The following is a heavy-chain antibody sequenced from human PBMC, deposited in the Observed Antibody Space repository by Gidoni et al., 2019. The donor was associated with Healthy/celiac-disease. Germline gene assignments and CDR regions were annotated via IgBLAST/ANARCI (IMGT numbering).Heavy chain of an antibody. V-gene: IGHV3-74*01. CDR3: ANPGATDGFDI. J-gene: IGHJ3*02. D-gene: IGHD1-26*01. CDR1: VFTFRSYL. Sequence: EVQLVESGGGLVQPGGSLRLSCVAPVFTFRSYLMHWVRQAPGKGLGWVSRINGDGGSTRYADSVKGRFTISRDNAKNTLYLQMNSLRAEDTAVYYCANPGATDGFDIWGQGTMVTVS. CDR2: INGDGGST.